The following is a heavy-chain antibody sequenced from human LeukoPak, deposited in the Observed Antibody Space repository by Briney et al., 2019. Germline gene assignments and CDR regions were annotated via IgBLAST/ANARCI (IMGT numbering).Heavy chain of an antibody. D-gene: IGHD4-23*01. CDR3: ARYGYGGNSDAFDI. CDR2: IYYSGST. V-gene: IGHV4-59*01. J-gene: IGHJ3*02. CDR1: GGSISSYY. Sequence: PSETLSLTCTVSGGSISSYYWSWIRQPPGKGLEWIGYIYYSGSTNYNPSLKSRVTISVDTSKNQFSLKLSSVTAADTAVYYCARYGYGGNSDAFDIWGQGTMVTVSS.